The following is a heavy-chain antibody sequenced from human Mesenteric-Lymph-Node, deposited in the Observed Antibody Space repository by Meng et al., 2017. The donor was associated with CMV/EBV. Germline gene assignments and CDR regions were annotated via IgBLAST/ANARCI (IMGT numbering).Heavy chain of an antibody. Sequence: GESLKISCAASGFSVSYNYMTWVRQAPGKGLEWVSVIYSGGSTYYADSVKGRFTISRDNSKNTLYLQMNSLRAEDTAVYYCAGDLGGYSYGGYYYYGMDVWGQGTTVTVSS. CDR1: GFSVSYNY. J-gene: IGHJ6*02. D-gene: IGHD5-18*01. V-gene: IGHV3-53*01. CDR3: AGDLGGYSYGGYYYYGMDV. CDR2: IYSGGST.